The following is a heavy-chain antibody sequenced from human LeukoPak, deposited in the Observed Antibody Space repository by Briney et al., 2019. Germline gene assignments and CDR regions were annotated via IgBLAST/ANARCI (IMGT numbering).Heavy chain of an antibody. CDR3: ARQDNTEGEDY. CDR2: ISACNGNT. J-gene: IGHJ4*02. CDR1: GYTFTSYG. V-gene: IGHV1-18*01. D-gene: IGHD1-1*01. Sequence: ASVKVSCKASGYTFTSYGISSVRQAPGQGLEWMGWISACNGNTNYAQKLQGRVTMTTDTSTSTAYMELRSLRSDDTAVYYCARQDNTEGEDYWGQGTLVTVSS.